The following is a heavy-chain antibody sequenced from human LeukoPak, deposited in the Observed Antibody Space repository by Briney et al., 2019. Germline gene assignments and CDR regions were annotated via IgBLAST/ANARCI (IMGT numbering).Heavy chain of an antibody. CDR3: ARGFWRRQRSGWFDP. V-gene: IGHV4-39*07. D-gene: IGHD6-25*01. Sequence: SETLSLTCTVSGGSIRSSYYYWGWIRQPPGKGPEWIGSIYDSGSTYYNPSLKSRVTISVDTSKNQFSLKLSSVTAADTAVYYCARGFWRRQRSGWFDPWGQGTLVTVSS. CDR2: IYDSGST. J-gene: IGHJ5*02. CDR1: GGSIRSSYYY.